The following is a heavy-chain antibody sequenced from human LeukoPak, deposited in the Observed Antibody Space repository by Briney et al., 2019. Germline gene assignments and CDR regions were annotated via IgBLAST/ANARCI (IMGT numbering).Heavy chain of an antibody. D-gene: IGHD6-13*01. J-gene: IGHJ4*02. CDR1: GGTFSSYA. Sequence: GASVKVSCKASGGTFSSYAISWVRQAPGQGLEWMGGIIPIFGIANYAQKFQGRVTITTDESTSTAYLELSSLRSEDTAVYYCARVAPTSSSWYIFDYWGQGTLVTVSS. CDR2: IIPIFGIA. CDR3: ARVAPTSSSWYIFDY. V-gene: IGHV1-69*05.